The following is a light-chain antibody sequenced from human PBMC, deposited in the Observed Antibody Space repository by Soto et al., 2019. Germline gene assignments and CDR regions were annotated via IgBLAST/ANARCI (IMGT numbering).Light chain of an antibody. V-gene: IGLV1-51*01. J-gene: IGLJ3*02. CDR3: GTWDSSLSVWL. Sequence: QSVLTQPPPVSAAPGQKVTISCSGGSSNIGKNYVSWYQQLPGTAPKLLIYDENRRPSGIPDRFSGSKSGTSATLGITGLQTGDEADYYCGTWDSSLSVWLFGGGTKLTVL. CDR1: SSNIGKNY. CDR2: DEN.